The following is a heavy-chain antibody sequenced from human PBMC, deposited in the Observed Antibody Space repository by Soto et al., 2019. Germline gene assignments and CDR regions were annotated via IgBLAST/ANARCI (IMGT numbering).Heavy chain of an antibody. CDR2: ISGSGGST. Sequence: EVQLLESGGGLVKPGGSLRLSCAASGFTFSSYAMSWVRQAPGKGLEWVSAISGSGGSTYYADSVKGRFTISRDNSKNTLYLQMNSLRAEDTAVYYCAKDISPYSYGYLDYWGQGTLVTVSS. CDR3: AKDISPYSYGYLDY. J-gene: IGHJ4*02. CDR1: GFTFSSYA. D-gene: IGHD5-18*01. V-gene: IGHV3-23*01.